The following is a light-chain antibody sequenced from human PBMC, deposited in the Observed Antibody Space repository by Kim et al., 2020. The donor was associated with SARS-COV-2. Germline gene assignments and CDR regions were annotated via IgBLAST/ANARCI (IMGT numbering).Light chain of an antibody. J-gene: IGLJ2*01. CDR1: SSDVGGANY. V-gene: IGLV2-8*01. CDR2: EVS. CDR3: SSYAGSNNLV. Sequence: GRSVTNSCTGTSSDVGGANYVSWYQQHPGKAPTLIIYEVSKRPSGVPDRFSGSKSGNTASLTVSGLQAEDEADYYCSSYAGSNNLVFGGGTQLTVL.